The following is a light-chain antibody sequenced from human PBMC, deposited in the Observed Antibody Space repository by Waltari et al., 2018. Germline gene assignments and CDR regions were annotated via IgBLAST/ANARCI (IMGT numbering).Light chain of an antibody. CDR3: LQYDSYPWT. CDR1: QGVSHH. J-gene: IGKJ1*01. V-gene: IGKV1-8*01. Sequence: IRITQSPSSLSASTGDRVTITCRASQGVSHHLAWYQQKPGKAPKLLIYITSTLQSGVPSRFSGSGSGSDFTLTIDGLQSEDFATYYCLQYDSYPWTFGQGTKVEIK. CDR2: ITS.